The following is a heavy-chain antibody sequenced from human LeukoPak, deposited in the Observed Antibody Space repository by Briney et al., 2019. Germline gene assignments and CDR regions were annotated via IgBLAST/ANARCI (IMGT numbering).Heavy chain of an antibody. CDR3: ATVHPAHDYPDY. V-gene: IGHV4-59*01. CDR2: IYYSGST. Sequence: PSETLSLTCTVSGGSISSYYWSWIRQPPGKGLEWIGYIYYSGSTNYNPSLKSRVTISVDTSKNQFSLKLSSVTAADTAVYYCATVHPAHDYPDYWGQGTLVTVSS. D-gene: IGHD2-2*01. CDR1: GGSISSYY. J-gene: IGHJ4*02.